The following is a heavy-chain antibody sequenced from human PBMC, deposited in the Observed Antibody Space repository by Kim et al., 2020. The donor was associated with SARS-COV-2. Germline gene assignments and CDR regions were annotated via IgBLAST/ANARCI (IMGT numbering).Heavy chain of an antibody. D-gene: IGHD2-15*01. CDR1: GFTFSSYD. Sequence: GGSLRLSCAASGFTFSSYDMHWVRQATGKGLEWVSAIGTAGDTYYPGSVKGRFTISSENAKNSLYLQMNSLRAGDTAVYYCARDRWGGYCSGGSCDGYYYGMDVWGQGTTVTVSS. CDR2: IGTAGDT. J-gene: IGHJ6*02. CDR3: ARDRWGGYCSGGSCDGYYYGMDV. V-gene: IGHV3-13*01.